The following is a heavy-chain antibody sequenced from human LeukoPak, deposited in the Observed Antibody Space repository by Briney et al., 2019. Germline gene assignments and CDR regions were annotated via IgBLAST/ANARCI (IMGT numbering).Heavy chain of an antibody. CDR3: ARHVGYCGGDCYYFDY. Sequence: SETLSLTCTVSGGSISSYYWSWIRQPPGKGLEWIGYIYYSGSTNYNPSLKSRVTISVDTSKNQFSLKLSSVTAADTAVYYCARHVGYCGGDCYYFDYWGQGTLVTVSS. CDR1: GGSISSYY. D-gene: IGHD2-21*02. CDR2: IYYSGST. J-gene: IGHJ4*02. V-gene: IGHV4-59*08.